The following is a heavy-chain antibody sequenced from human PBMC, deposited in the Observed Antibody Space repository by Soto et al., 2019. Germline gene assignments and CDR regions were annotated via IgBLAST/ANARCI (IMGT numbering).Heavy chain of an antibody. J-gene: IGHJ6*02. CDR1: GSTFSSYT. V-gene: IGHV1-69*02. CDR3: GGRRYCGADCYSKFYSGMDV. CDR2: IIPILGIT. Sequence: QVQLVQSGAEVRKPGSSVKVSCKASGSTFSSYTVNWVRQAHGQGLEWIGRIIPILGITNDTRRFQGRVTITADRSTNSAYMEMTTLISEGTAVDYCGGRRYCGADCYSKFYSGMDVWGQGTTVKVSS. D-gene: IGHD2-21*02.